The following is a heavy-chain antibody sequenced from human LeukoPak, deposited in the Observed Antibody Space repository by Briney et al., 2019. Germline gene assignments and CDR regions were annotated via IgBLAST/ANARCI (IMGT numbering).Heavy chain of an antibody. D-gene: IGHD3-22*01. V-gene: IGHV3-23*01. CDR3: AKDRDYYDSSGYYYD. CDR2: ISGSGGST. Sequence: GGSLRLSCAASGFTFSSYAMSWVRQAPGKGLEWVSAISGSGGSTYYADSVKGRFTISRDNSKNTLYLQMSSLRAEDTAVYYCAKDRDYYDSSGYYYDWGQGTLVTVSS. J-gene: IGHJ1*01. CDR1: GFTFSSYA.